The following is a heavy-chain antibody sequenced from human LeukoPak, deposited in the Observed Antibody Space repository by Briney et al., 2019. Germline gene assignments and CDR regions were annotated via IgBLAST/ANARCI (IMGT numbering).Heavy chain of an antibody. CDR3: ARGYSSGWETNRHMDV. J-gene: IGHJ6*03. Sequence: SETLSLTCTVSGGSISSYYWSWIRQPAGKELEWIGRIYSSGSTNYNPSLKSRVTMSVDTSKNQFSLELRSVTAADTAVYYCARGYSSGWETNRHMDVWGKGTTVTVSS. V-gene: IGHV4-4*07. CDR1: GGSISSYY. CDR2: IYSSGST. D-gene: IGHD6-19*01.